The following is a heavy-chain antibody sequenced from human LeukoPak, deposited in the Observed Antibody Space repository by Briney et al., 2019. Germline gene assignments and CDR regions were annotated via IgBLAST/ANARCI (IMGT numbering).Heavy chain of an antibody. Sequence: PSETLSLTCTVSGGSISSGDYYWSWIRQPPGKGQEWIGYIYYSGSTYYNPSLKSRVTISVDTSKNQFSLKLSSVTAADTAVYYCARAILATIPYYFDYWGQGTLVTVSS. V-gene: IGHV4-30-4*08. CDR2: IYYSGST. D-gene: IGHD5-24*01. J-gene: IGHJ4*02. CDR3: ARAILATIPYYFDY. CDR1: GGSISSGDYY.